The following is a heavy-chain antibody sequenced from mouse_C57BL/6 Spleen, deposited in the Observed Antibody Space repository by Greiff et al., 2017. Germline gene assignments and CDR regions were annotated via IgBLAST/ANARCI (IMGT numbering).Heavy chain of an antibody. J-gene: IGHJ3*01. Sequence: QLVESGPELVKPGASVKISCKASGYSFTDYNMNWVKQSNGKSLEWIGVINPNYGTTSYNQKFKGKATLTVDQSSSTAYMQLNSLTSEASAFYSCASVQDSGITSVLEPFASWGQGTLVTVSA. CDR3: ASVQDSGITSVLEPFAS. CDR2: INPNYGTT. V-gene: IGHV1-39*01. CDR1: GYSFTDYN. D-gene: IGHD1-1*01.